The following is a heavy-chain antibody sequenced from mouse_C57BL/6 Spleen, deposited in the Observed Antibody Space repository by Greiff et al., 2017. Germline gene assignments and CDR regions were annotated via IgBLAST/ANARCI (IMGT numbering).Heavy chain of an antibody. CDR1: GYTFTGYW. J-gene: IGHJ4*01. D-gene: IGHD1-1*01. Sequence: VQLQQSGAELMKPGASVKLSCKATGYTFTGYWIEWVKQRPGHGLEWLGELFPASGSTNYNEKFKGKATFTADKSSNTAYMQLSSLTPEDAALYDCASYMTVVARAMDYWGQGTSVTVSS. CDR3: ASYMTVVARAMDY. CDR2: LFPASGST. V-gene: IGHV1-9*01.